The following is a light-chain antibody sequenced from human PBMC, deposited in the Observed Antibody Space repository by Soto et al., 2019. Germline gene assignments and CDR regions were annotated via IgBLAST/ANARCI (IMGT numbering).Light chain of an antibody. V-gene: IGLV2-11*01. CDR3: CSYSGSYTWV. CDR1: TSDVGGYNY. J-gene: IGLJ3*02. CDR2: DVS. Sequence: QSVLTPPRSVSGSPGQSATISCTPTTSDVGGYNYVSWYQQYPGKAPKFMIYDVSKRPSGVPDRFSGSKSGNTASLTISGLQAEDEADYYCCSYSGSYTWVFGGGTKVTVL.